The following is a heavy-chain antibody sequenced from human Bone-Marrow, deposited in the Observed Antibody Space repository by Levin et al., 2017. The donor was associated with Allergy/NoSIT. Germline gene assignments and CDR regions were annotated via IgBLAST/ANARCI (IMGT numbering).Heavy chain of an antibody. Sequence: GGSLRLSCAASGFTFSSYSMHWVRQAPGKGLEWVAFISYGESSKYYAESVKGRFSISRDNFKNTLSLQMNSLRTDDTAVYYCARDKSSTVVVGWGYFDYWGQGTLVTVSS. CDR3: ARDKSSTVVVGWGYFDY. V-gene: IGHV3-30-3*01. CDR1: GFTFSSYS. D-gene: IGHD3-22*01. CDR2: ISYGESSK. J-gene: IGHJ4*02.